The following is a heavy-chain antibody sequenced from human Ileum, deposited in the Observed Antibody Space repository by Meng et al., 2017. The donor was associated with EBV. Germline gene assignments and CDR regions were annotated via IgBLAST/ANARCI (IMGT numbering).Heavy chain of an antibody. D-gene: IGHD3-9*01. CDR3: AREGGSFDILTGYDI. CDR1: GGSVSSGNW. CDR2: IYQSGST. J-gene: IGHJ4*02. Sequence: QVALQESGTGLVKPSGTLSLTCAVSGGSVSSGNWWSWVRQSPGKGLEWIGEIYQSGSTNYNPSLESRVTISLDKSENQLSLRLTSVTAADTAVYYCAREGGSFDILTGYDIWGQGTLVTVSS. V-gene: IGHV4-4*02.